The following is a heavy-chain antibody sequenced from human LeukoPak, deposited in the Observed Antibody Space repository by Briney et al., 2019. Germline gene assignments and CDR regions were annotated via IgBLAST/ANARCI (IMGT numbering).Heavy chain of an antibody. CDR1: GFTFSSYA. CDR3: AKAYSSWPPYYYYYGMDV. D-gene: IGHD6-19*01. J-gene: IGHJ6*02. Sequence: GGSLRLSCAASGFTFSSYAMSWVRQAPGKGLEWDSAISGSGGSTYYADSVKGRFTISRDNSKNTLYLQMNSLRVEDTAVYYCAKAYSSWPPYYYYYGMDVWGQGTTVTVSS. V-gene: IGHV3-23*01. CDR2: ISGSGGST.